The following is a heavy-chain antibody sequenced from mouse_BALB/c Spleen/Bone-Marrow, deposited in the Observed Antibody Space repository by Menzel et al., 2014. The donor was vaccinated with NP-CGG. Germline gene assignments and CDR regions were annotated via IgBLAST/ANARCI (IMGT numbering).Heavy chain of an antibody. D-gene: IGHD3-3*01. CDR1: GFTFSSYG. J-gene: IGHJ4*01. V-gene: IGHV5-6*01. CDR2: ISSGGSYT. Sequence: DVQLVESGGDLVKPGGSLKLSCAASGFTFSSYGMSWVRQTPDKRLEWAATISSGGSYTYYPDSVKGRFTISRDNAKNTLYLQMSSLKSEDTAMHYCARHRDAMDYWGQGTSATVSS. CDR3: ARHRDAMDY.